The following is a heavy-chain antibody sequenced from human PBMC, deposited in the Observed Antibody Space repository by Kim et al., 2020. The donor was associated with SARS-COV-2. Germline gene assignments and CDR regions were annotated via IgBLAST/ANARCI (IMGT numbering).Heavy chain of an antibody. J-gene: IGHJ5*02. V-gene: IGHV1-69*04. D-gene: IGHD2-21*01. CDR2: IIPILGIA. Sequence: SVKVSCKASGGTFSSYAISWVRQAPGQGLEWMGRIIPILGIANYAQKFQGRVTITADKSTSTAYMELSSLRSEDTAVYYCARAGEEGSINWFDPWGQGTLVTVSS. CDR3: ARAGEEGSINWFDP. CDR1: GGTFSSYA.